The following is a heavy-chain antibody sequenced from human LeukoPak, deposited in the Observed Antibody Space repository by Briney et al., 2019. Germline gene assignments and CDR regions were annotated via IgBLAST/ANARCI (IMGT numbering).Heavy chain of an antibody. CDR2: IYYSGST. V-gene: IGHV4-31*03. CDR1: GGSISSGGYY. D-gene: IGHD4-17*01. CDR3: ARGMTTVTTFAFDI. J-gene: IGHJ3*02. Sequence: SEILSLTCTVSGGSISSGGYYWSWIRQHPGKGLEWIGYIYYSGSTYYNPSLKSRVTISVDTSKNQFSLKLSSVTAADTAVYYCARGMTTVTTFAFDIWGQGTMVTVSS.